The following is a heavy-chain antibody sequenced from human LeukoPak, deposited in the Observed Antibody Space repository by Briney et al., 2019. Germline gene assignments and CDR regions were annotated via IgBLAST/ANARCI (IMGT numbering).Heavy chain of an antibody. Sequence: GGCLRLSCATSGFTFRIYWMSWVRQAPGKGREWVANIKEDGTEKHYVGSVEGRFTISRDNAKNSVYLQMSRLRAAATDVYYCGRDSANYGTTHLFDPWGQGVLVTVSS. CDR2: IKEDGTEK. J-gene: IGHJ5*02. CDR1: GFTFRIYW. D-gene: IGHD1/OR15-1a*01. V-gene: IGHV3-7*01. CDR3: GRDSANYGTTHLFDP.